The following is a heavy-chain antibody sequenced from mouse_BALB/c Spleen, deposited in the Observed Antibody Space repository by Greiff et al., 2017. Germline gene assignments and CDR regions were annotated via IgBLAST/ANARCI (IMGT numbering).Heavy chain of an antibody. V-gene: IGHV1S26*01. D-gene: IGHD2-4*01. Sequence: QVQLQQSGPELVKPGASVKMSCKASGYTFTSYTMHWVKQRPGQGLEWIGYINPSSGYTNYNQKFKDKATLTADKSSSTAYMQLSSLTSEDSAVYYCARPGDYDGIDYWGQGTTLTVSS. CDR3: ARPGDYDGIDY. J-gene: IGHJ2*01. CDR1: GYTFTSYT. CDR2: INPSSGYT.